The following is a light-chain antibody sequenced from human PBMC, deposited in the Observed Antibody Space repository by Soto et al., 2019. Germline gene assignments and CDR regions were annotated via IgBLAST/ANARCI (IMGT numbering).Light chain of an antibody. V-gene: IGLV1-44*01. CDR2: SNN. J-gene: IGLJ3*02. Sequence: QAVLTPPPSATGSPGQRVTSSCSGSSSNIGSKTVNWYQQLPGTAPKLLIYSNNQRPSGVPDRFSGSKSGTSASLAISGLQSEDEADYHCAAWDDSLNGPVFGGGPKVTVL. CDR1: SSNIGSKT. CDR3: AAWDDSLNGPV.